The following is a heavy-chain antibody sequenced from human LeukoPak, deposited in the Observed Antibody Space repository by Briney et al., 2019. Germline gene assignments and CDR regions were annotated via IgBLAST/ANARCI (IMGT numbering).Heavy chain of an antibody. CDR1: GLTFSNAW. CDR3: AKDRSIGTYYTFDH. J-gene: IGHJ4*02. CDR2: ISASAAMT. V-gene: IGHV3-23*01. Sequence: GGSLRLSCAASGLTFSNAWMSWVRQVPGKGLEWVSSISASAAMTYYADSVKGRFTVSRDNSNNRLYLQMSGLTAADTAVYYCAKDRSIGTYYTFDHWGQGTLVTVSS. D-gene: IGHD1-26*01.